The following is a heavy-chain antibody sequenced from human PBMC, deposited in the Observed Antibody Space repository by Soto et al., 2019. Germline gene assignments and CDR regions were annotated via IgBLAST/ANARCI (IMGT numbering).Heavy chain of an antibody. J-gene: IGHJ6*03. V-gene: IGHV4-59*01. D-gene: IGHD1-20*01. CDR1: GGSISSYY. CDR2: IYYSGST. Sequence: SETLSLTCTVSGGSISSYYWSWIRQPPGKGLEWIGYIYYSGSTNYNPSLKSRVTISVDTSKNQFSLKLSSVTAADTAVYYCARDGIYYYMDVWGKGTTVTVSS. CDR3: ARDGIYYYMDV.